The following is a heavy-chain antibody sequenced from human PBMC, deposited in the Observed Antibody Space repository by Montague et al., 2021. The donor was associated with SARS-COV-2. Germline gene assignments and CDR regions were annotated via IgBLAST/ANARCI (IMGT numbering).Heavy chain of an antibody. J-gene: IGHJ4*02. V-gene: IGHV4-59*12. CDR1: GDSISSYY. CDR3: ARGSRVVGITPGFRY. Sequence: SETLSLTCSVSGDSISSYYWSWIRQSPGRGLDWIGHIYYTGSAKYNPSLKSRVSISVDTSKNQFSLNLTSVTAADTAMYYCARGSRVVGITPGFRYWGQGTQVAVSS. D-gene: IGHD2-21*01. CDR2: IYYTGSA.